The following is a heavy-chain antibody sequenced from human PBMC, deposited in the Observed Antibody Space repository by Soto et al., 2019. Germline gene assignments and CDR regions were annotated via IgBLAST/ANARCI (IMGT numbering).Heavy chain of an antibody. D-gene: IGHD6-19*01. CDR3: ARAGGIAVD. Sequence: SETLSLTCAVYGGSFSGYYWSWIRQPPGKGLEWIGEINHSGSTNYNPSLKSRVTISVDTSKNQFSLKLSSVTAADTAVYYCARAGGIAVDWGQGTLVTVSS. CDR2: INHSGST. V-gene: IGHV4-34*01. CDR1: GGSFSGYY. J-gene: IGHJ4*02.